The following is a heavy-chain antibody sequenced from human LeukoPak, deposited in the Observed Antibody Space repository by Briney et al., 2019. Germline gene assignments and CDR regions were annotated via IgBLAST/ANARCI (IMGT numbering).Heavy chain of an antibody. J-gene: IGHJ6*02. CDR2: IYSGGST. CDR3: ARDPTPYYYGMDV. V-gene: IGHV3-66*01. Sequence: GGSLRLSCAASGFTVSSNYMSWVRQAPGKGLEWVSVIYSGGSTHYADSVKGRFTISRDNSKNTLYLQMNSLRAEDTAVYYCARDPTPYYYGMDVWGQGTTVTVSS. CDR1: GFTVSSNY.